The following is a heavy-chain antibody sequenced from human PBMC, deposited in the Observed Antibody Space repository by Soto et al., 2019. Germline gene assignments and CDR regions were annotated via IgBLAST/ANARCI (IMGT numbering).Heavy chain of an antibody. Sequence: SETLSLTCTVSGGSISSGDYYWSWIRQPPGKGLEWIGYIYYSGSTYYNPSLKSRVTISVDTSKNQFSLKLSSVTAADTAVYYCARYDYVWGSYLSSDAFDIWGQGTMVTV. J-gene: IGHJ3*02. D-gene: IGHD3-16*02. CDR1: GGSISSGDYY. V-gene: IGHV4-30-4*01. CDR3: ARYDYVWGSYLSSDAFDI. CDR2: IYYSGST.